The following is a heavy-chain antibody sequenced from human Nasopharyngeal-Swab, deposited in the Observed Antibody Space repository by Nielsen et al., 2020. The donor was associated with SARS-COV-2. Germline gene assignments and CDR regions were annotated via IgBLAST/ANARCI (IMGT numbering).Heavy chain of an antibody. CDR3: ARDLVYSYYYYSMDV. J-gene: IGHJ6*02. D-gene: IGHD2-15*01. CDR2: INPNSGGT. V-gene: IGHV1-2*04. CDR1: GYTFTGYY. Sequence: ASVKVSCKASGYTFTGYYMHWVRQAPGQGLEWMGWINPNSGGTNYAQKFQGWVTMTRDTSISTAYMELSRLRSDDTAVYYCARDLVYSYYYYSMDVWGQGTTVTVSS.